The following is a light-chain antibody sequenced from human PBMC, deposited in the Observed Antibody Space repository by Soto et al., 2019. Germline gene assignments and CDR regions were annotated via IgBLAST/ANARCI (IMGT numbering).Light chain of an antibody. CDR2: GAS. CDR3: QQYGSSGT. V-gene: IGKV3-20*01. J-gene: IGKJ1*01. CDR1: QSVSNNY. Sequence: ESVLTQSPVTLSLSPGERATLSCRASQSVSNNYLAWYQQKPGQAPRLLIYGASNSATGIPDRFSGSGSGTDFTLTISRLEPEDFAVYYCQQYGSSGTFGQGTKVDIK.